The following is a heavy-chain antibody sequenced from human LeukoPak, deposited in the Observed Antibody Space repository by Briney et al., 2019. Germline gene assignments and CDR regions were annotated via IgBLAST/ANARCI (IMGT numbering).Heavy chain of an antibody. V-gene: IGHV4-59*01. Sequence: SETLSLTCTVSGGSISSYYWSRIRQPPGKGLEWIGYIYYSGSTNYNPSLKSRVTISVDTSKNQFSLKLSSVTAADTAVYYCARSPGYYFDYWGQGTLVTVSS. CDR1: GGSISSYY. CDR3: ARSPGYYFDY. CDR2: IYYSGST. J-gene: IGHJ4*02.